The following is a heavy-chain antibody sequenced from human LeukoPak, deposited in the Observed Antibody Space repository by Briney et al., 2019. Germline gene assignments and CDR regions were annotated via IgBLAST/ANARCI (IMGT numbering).Heavy chain of an antibody. Sequence: GGSLRLSCTASGFTFGDYAMSWIRQAPGKGLEWVGFIRSKAYGETADYAASVKGRFTISRDDSKAIAYLQMNSLRAEDTAFYYCAGGGGATTFDYWGQGTLVTVSS. CDR2: IRSKAYGETA. V-gene: IGHV3-49*03. D-gene: IGHD3-16*01. CDR1: GFTFGDYA. CDR3: AGGGGATTFDY. J-gene: IGHJ4*02.